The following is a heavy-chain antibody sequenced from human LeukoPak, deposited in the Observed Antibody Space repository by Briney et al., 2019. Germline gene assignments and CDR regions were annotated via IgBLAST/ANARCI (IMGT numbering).Heavy chain of an antibody. V-gene: IGHV1-69*13. Sequence: SVKVSCKASGYTFTSYYMHWVRQAPGQGLEWMGGIIPIFGTANYAQKFQGRVTITADESTSTAYMELSSLRSEDTAVYYCARDGYYDSSGFSNWFDPWGQGTLVTVSS. CDR1: GYTFTSYY. J-gene: IGHJ5*02. CDR2: IIPIFGTA. CDR3: ARDGYYDSSGFSNWFDP. D-gene: IGHD3-22*01.